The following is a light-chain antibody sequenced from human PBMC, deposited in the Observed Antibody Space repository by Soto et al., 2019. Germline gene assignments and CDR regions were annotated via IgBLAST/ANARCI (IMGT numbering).Light chain of an antibody. CDR3: QLYGSSPRT. CDR1: QSVSGNY. V-gene: IGKV3-20*01. J-gene: IGKJ2*01. Sequence: NVLAQSPGTLSLSPGERATLSCRASQSVSGNYFAWYQQKPGQAPRLLIYLASTRANGIPDRFSGSGSGTDFTLSISRLEPEDFAVYYCQLYGSSPRTFGQGTKLEIK. CDR2: LAS.